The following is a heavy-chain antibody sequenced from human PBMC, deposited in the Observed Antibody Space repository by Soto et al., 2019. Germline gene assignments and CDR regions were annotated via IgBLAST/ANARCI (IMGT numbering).Heavy chain of an antibody. CDR2: ISGSGGST. CDR1: GFTFSSYA. J-gene: IGHJ4*02. CDR3: AKEKWELLTSFDY. D-gene: IGHD1-26*01. Sequence: EVQLLASGGGLVQPGGSLRLSCGASGFTFSSYAMSWVRQAPGKGLEWVSGISGSGGSTYYADSVKGRFTISRDNSNNTRYMKMKSLRAEDTDLYDCAKEKWELLTSFDYWGQGTLVTVSS. V-gene: IGHV3-23*01.